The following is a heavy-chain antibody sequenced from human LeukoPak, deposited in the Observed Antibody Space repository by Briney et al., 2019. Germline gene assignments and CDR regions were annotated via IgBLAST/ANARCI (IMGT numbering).Heavy chain of an antibody. CDR2: SHYSGDT. V-gene: IGHV4-59*12. J-gene: IGHJ4*02. Sequence: SETLSLTCTVSGGSINNYYWNWIRQPPGKGLEWIGYSHYSGDTNYNPSLKSRVTILVDTSKNQVSLKLSSVTAADTAVYYCAKDPPGYWGQGTLVTVSS. CDR1: GGSINNYY. D-gene: IGHD1-14*01. CDR3: AKDPPGY.